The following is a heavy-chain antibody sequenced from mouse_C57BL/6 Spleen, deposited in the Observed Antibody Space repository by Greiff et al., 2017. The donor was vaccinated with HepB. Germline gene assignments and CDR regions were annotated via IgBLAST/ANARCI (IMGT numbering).Heavy chain of an antibody. Sequence: QVQLQQPGAELVKPGASVKVSCKASGYTFTSYWMHWVKQRPGQGLEWIGRIHPSDSDTNYNQKFKGKATLTVDKSSSTAYMQLSSLTSEDSAVYYCAIGRGVYCGSRNWYFGVWGTGTTVTVSS. V-gene: IGHV1-74*01. J-gene: IGHJ1*03. CDR3: AIGRGVYCGSRNWYFGV. D-gene: IGHD1-1*01. CDR2: IHPSDSDT. CDR1: GYTFTSYW.